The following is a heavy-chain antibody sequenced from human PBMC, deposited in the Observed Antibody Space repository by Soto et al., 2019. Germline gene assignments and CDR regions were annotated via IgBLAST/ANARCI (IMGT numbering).Heavy chain of an antibody. Sequence: VSVKASCKSSRYPITRYGLTWARQAPGQGLEWMGWISPYNGNTNYGQKLQGRVTMTTDTSTSTAYMELRSLRSDDTAVYYCARAQGGYGGSYRFDYWGKGTLVTVFS. CDR2: ISPYNGNT. CDR1: RYPITRYG. V-gene: IGHV1-18*01. J-gene: IGHJ4*02. CDR3: ARAQGGYGGSYRFDY. D-gene: IGHD1-26*01.